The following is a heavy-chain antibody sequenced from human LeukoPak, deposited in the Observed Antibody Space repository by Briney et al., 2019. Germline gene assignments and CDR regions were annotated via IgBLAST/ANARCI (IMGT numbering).Heavy chain of an antibody. D-gene: IGHD3-22*01. CDR2: INPNSGGT. CDR1: GYTFTGYY. CDR3: ARDADVGYYDSSGQGPFDY. J-gene: IGHJ4*02. V-gene: IGHV1-2*02. Sequence: GASVKVSCKASGYTFTGYYMHWVRQAPGQGLEWMGWINPNSGGTNYAQKFQGRVTMTRDTSISTAYMELSRLRSDDTVVYYCARDADVGYYDSSGQGPFDYWGQGTLVTVSS.